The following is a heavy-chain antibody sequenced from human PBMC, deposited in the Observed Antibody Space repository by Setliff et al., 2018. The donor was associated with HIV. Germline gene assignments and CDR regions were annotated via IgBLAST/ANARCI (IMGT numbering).Heavy chain of an antibody. CDR2: IYTSGST. CDR3: ARVLLTGYYKGAFDI. V-gene: IGHV4-4*07. D-gene: IGHD3-9*01. CDR1: GGSISSYY. J-gene: IGHJ3*02. Sequence: SETLSLTCTVSGGSISSYYWSWIRQPAGKGLEWIGRIYTSGSTNYNPSLKSQVTMSVDTSKNQFSLKLSSVTAADTAVYYCARVLLTGYYKGAFDIWGQGTMVTVSS.